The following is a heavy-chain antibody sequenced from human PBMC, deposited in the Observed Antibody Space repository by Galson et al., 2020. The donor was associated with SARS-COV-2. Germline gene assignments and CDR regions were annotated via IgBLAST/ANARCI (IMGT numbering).Heavy chain of an antibody. CDR2: IKQDGSEK. D-gene: IGHD6-13*01. CDR3: ARDHSSSWPQYYYYYYGMDV. V-gene: IGHV3-7*01. Sequence: GGSLRLSCAASGFTFSSYWMSWVRQAPGKGLEWVANIKQDGSEKYYVDSVKGRFTISRDNAKNSLYLQMNSLRAEDTAVYYCARDHSSSWPQYYYYYYGMDVWGQGTTVTVSS. J-gene: IGHJ6*02. CDR1: GFTFSSYW.